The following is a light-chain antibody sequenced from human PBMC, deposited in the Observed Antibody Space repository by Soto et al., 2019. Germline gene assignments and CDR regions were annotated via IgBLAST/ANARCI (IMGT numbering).Light chain of an antibody. CDR3: CSYAGRYTSV. V-gene: IGLV2-11*01. Sequence: QSFLTQPRSVSGSPGQSVTIACTGTSSDVGVYNYVSWYQQYPGKAPKLMIYDVSKRPSGVPDRFSGSRSGNTASLTISGLQAEDEADYYCCSYAGRYTSVFGGGTKVTV. CDR2: DVS. CDR1: SSDVGVYNY. J-gene: IGLJ1*01.